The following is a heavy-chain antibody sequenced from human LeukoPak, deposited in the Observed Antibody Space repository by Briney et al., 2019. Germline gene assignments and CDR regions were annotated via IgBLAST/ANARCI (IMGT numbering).Heavy chain of an antibody. CDR2: IYTTGST. D-gene: IGHD5-18*01. Sequence: SETLSLTCTASGGSIISSSYYWSWIRQPAGKGLEWIGRIYTTGSTNYNPSLESRLTISVDTSKNQFSLKLKSVTAADTAIYYCARGAAGYSYGYGDFDNWGQGTLVTVSS. J-gene: IGHJ4*02. CDR1: GGSIISSSYY. V-gene: IGHV4-61*02. CDR3: ARGAAGYSYGYGDFDN.